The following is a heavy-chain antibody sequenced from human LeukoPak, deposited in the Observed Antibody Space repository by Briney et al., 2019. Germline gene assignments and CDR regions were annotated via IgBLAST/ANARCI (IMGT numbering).Heavy chain of an antibody. Sequence: SETLSLTCAVYGGSFSGYYWSWIRQPPGKGLEWIGEINHSGSTNYNPSLKSRVTISVDTSKNQVSLKLRYVTAADTAVYYCARDDGSGSYYTPFDYWGQGTLVTVSS. V-gene: IGHV4-34*01. CDR2: INHSGST. CDR3: ARDDGSGSYYTPFDY. CDR1: GGSFSGYY. D-gene: IGHD3-10*01. J-gene: IGHJ4*02.